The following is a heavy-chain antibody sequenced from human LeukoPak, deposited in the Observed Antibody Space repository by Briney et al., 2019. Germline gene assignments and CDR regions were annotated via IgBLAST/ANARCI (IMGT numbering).Heavy chain of an antibody. D-gene: IGHD6-19*01. J-gene: IGHJ4*02. CDR1: GYTFTGYY. V-gene: IGHV1-2*04. Sequence: ASVKVSCKASGYTFTGYYMHWVRQAPGQGLEWLGWINPNSGFTNYAQKFQGWVTMTRDTSISTAYLEVSRLRSGDTAVYYCARGSMSSGWYYFDYWGQGTLVTVSS. CDR2: INPNSGFT. CDR3: ARGSMSSGWYYFDY.